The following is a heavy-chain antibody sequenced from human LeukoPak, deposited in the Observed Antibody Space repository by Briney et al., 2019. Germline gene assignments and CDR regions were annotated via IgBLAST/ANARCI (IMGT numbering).Heavy chain of an antibody. J-gene: IGHJ4*02. Sequence: PSQTLSLTCTVSGGSISSGSYYWSWIRQPAGKGLEWIGRIHTSGSTNYNPSLKSRVTISVDTSKNQFSLKLSSVTAADTAVYYCARDSARGGSYFDYWGQGTLVTVSS. CDR3: ARDSARGGSYFDY. V-gene: IGHV4-61*02. CDR2: IHTSGST. D-gene: IGHD1-26*01. CDR1: GGSISSGSYY.